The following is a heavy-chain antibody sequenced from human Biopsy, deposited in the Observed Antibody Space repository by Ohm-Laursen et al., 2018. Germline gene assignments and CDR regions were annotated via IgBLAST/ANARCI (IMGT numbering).Heavy chain of an antibody. CDR2: IYASETT. J-gene: IGHJ3*02. Sequence: GTLSLTCTVSGGSLSGYSWNWIRQPAGKGLEWIGRIYASETTHFNPSLRSRLFMSVDTSRNQFSLRLSSVTAADTAIYYCAREFTYNYGAKGALDIWGQGTKVTVSS. CDR3: AREFTYNYGAKGALDI. D-gene: IGHD4/OR15-4a*01. V-gene: IGHV4-4*07. CDR1: GGSLSGYS.